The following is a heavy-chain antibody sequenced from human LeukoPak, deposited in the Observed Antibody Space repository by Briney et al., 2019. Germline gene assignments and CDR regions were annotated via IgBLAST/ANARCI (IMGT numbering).Heavy chain of an antibody. D-gene: IGHD3-22*01. J-gene: IGHJ4*02. CDR3: AKDQQKDDYYDSSGYYYGVDY. Sequence: GGSLRLSCAASGFTVSTNYMSWVRQAPGKGLEWVSVIYSDGSTYYADSVKGRFTISRDNSKNTLYLQMNSLRAEDTAVYYCAKDQQKDDYYDSSGYYYGVDYWGQGTLVTVSS. V-gene: IGHV3-53*01. CDR2: IYSDGST. CDR1: GFTVSTNY.